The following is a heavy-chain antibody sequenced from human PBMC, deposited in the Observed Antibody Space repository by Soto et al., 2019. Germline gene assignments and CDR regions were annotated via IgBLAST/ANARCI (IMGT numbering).Heavy chain of an antibody. CDR1: SSSISSTTYT. V-gene: IGHV4-39*01. CDR3: ARLHGYCISSSCHGHYAMDV. Sequence: PSDTLSLTCTFSSSSISSTTYTWGWIRQPPGKGLERIGNIYYSGSTYYNQSLNSRITVSVDTSKIQFSLKVTSVTAADTALYYCARLHGYCISSSCHGHYAMDVWGQGTTVT. J-gene: IGHJ6*02. CDR2: IYYSGST. D-gene: IGHD2-2*01.